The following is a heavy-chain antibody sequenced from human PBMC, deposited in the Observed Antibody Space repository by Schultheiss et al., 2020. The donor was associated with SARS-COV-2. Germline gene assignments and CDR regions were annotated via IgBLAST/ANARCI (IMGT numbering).Heavy chain of an antibody. CDR3: AKADGTTVLNGDY. J-gene: IGHJ4*02. CDR1: GFTFSSYT. V-gene: IGHV3-21*01. Sequence: GGSLRLSCAASGFTFSSYTMNWVRQAPGKGLEWVSSISSSSSYIYYADSLKGRFTISRDNAKNSLYLQMNSLRAEDTAVYYCAKADGTTVLNGDYWGQGTLVIVSS. CDR2: ISSSSSYI. D-gene: IGHD4-23*01.